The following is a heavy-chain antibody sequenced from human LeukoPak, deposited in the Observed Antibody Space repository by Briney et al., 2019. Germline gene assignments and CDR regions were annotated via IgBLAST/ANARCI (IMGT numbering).Heavy chain of an antibody. J-gene: IGHJ4*02. Sequence: GGSLRLSCAASGFTFSSYEMNWVRQAPGKGLEWVSYISSSGSTIYYADSVKGRFTMSRDNAKNFLYLQVNSLRAEDTAVYYCARRAGDYSHPYDYWGQGTLVTVSS. V-gene: IGHV3-48*03. D-gene: IGHD3-22*01. CDR1: GFTFSSYE. CDR2: ISSSGSTI. CDR3: ARRAGDYSHPYDY.